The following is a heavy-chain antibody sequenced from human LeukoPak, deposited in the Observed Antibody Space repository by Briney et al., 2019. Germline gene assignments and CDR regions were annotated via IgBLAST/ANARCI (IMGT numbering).Heavy chain of an antibody. D-gene: IGHD1-7*01. V-gene: IGHV3-33*01. J-gene: IGHJ6*02. Sequence: GGSLRLSCAASGFTFSSYGMHWVRQAPGKGLEWVAVIWYDGSNKYYADSVKGRFTISRDNSKNTLYLQMNSLRAEDTAVYYCAREPTRTKFYYYGMDVWGQGTTVTVSS. CDR2: IWYDGSNK. CDR3: AREPTRTKFYYYGMDV. CDR1: GFTFSSYG.